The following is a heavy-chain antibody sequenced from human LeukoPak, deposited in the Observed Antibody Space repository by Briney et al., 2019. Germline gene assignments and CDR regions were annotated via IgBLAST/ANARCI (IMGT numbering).Heavy chain of an antibody. CDR3: AKDSPPHSSGWYGHFDY. Sequence: GGSLRLSCDASGFTFSIYAMSWVRQAPGKGLEWVSLISGDGGSTYYADSVKGRFTISRDNSKNSLYLQMNSLRTEDTALYYCAKDSPPHSSGWYGHFDYWGQGTLVTVSS. CDR1: GFTFSIYA. J-gene: IGHJ4*02. V-gene: IGHV3-43*02. D-gene: IGHD6-19*01. CDR2: ISGDGGST.